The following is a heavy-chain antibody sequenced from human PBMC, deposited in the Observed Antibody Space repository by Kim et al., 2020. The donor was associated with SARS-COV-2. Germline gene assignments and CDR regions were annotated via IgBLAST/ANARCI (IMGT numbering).Heavy chain of an antibody. CDR3: ARGLRIAVAGIYYFDY. D-gene: IGHD6-19*01. CDR1: GFTFSSYE. CDR2: ISSSGSTI. V-gene: IGHV3-48*03. Sequence: GGSLRLSCAASGFTFSSYEMNWVRQAPGKGLVWVSYISSSGSTIYYADSVKGRFTISRDNAKNSLYLQMNSLRAEDTAVYYCARGLRIAVAGIYYFDYWGQGTLVTVSS. J-gene: IGHJ4*02.